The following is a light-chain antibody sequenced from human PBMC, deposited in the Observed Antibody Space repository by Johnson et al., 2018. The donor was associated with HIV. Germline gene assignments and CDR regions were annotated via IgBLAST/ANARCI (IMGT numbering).Light chain of an antibody. J-gene: IGLJ1*01. Sequence: QSMLTQPPSVSAAPGQKVTISCSGSSSNIGNNYVSWYQQLPGTAPKLLIYENDKRPSGIPDRFSGSKSGTSATLAITGLQTGDEADYYCGTWDISLSAGGVIRTGTKFTVL. CDR3: GTWDISLSAGGV. V-gene: IGLV1-51*02. CDR2: END. CDR1: SSNIGNNY.